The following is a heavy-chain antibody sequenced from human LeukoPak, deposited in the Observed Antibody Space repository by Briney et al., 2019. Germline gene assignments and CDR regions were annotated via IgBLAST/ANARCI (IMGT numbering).Heavy chain of an antibody. Sequence: SETLSLTCTVSGGSISNYYWNWIRQPAGKGLEWIGRIYTTGSTNYNPSLKNRVTMSVDTSKTQFSLKLRSVTAADTAVYYCARGLYAYYFDYWGQGTLVTVSS. CDR2: IYTTGST. D-gene: IGHD3-16*01. V-gene: IGHV4-4*07. CDR3: ARGLYAYYFDY. CDR1: GGSISNYY. J-gene: IGHJ4*02.